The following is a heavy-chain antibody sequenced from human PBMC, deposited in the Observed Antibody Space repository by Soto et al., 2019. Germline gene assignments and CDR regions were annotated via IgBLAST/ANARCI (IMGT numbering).Heavy chain of an antibody. D-gene: IGHD2-2*01. CDR2: IYYSGST. Sequence: SETLSLTCTVSGGSISSYYWSWIRQPPGKGLEWIGYIYYSGSTNYNPSLKSRVTISVDTSKNQFSLKLSSVTAADTAVYYCARGPASDYYYMDVWGKGTTVTVSS. CDR1: GGSISSYY. V-gene: IGHV4-59*08. CDR3: ARGPASDYYYMDV. J-gene: IGHJ6*03.